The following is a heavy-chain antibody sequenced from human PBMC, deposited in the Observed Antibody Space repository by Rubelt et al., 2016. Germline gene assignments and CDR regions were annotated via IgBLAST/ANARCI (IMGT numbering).Heavy chain of an antibody. D-gene: IGHD3-16*01. J-gene: IGHJ4*01. CDR2: IYWDDDK. CDR3: AHRRYAYVWRSFNPKSFDY. V-gene: IGHV2-5*02. Sequence: QITLKESGPTLVKPTQTLTLTCTFSGFSLSTSGVGVGWIRQPPGKALEWLALIYWDDDKRYSPSLKSRLTITEDTSKNQVVLTMTNMDPVDTATYYCAHRRYAYVWRSFNPKSFDYWGHGSLDTVSS. CDR1: GFSLSTSGVG.